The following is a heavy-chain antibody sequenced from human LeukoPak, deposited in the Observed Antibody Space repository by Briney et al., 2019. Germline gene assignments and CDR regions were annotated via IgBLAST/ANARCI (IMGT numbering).Heavy chain of an antibody. CDR2: IYYSGST. Sequence: SETLSLTCTVSGGSISSYYWSWIRQPPGKGLEWIGYIYYSGSTNYNPSLKSRVTISVDTSKNHFSLKLSSVTAADTAVYYCARVGTYYDFWSGYYTPYYFDYWGQGTLVTVSS. V-gene: IGHV4-59*01. J-gene: IGHJ4*02. CDR3: ARVGTYYDFWSGYYTPYYFDY. D-gene: IGHD3-3*01. CDR1: GGSISSYY.